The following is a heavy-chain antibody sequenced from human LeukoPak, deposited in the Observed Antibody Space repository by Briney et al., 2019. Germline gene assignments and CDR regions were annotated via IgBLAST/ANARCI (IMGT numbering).Heavy chain of an antibody. V-gene: IGHV3-48*02. J-gene: IGHJ4*02. CDR1: GFIFSDYN. CDR2: ISSGCSTI. D-gene: IGHD3-22*01. Sequence: GGSLRLSCAASGFIFSDYNMNWVRQAPGKGLEWVSDISSGCSTIYYADSVKGRFTISRDNAQNSLYLQVTSLTDEDTAVYYCAREPPGNYDSSGYYYAYFDCWGQGPLVTVSS. CDR3: AREPPGNYDSSGYYYAYFDC.